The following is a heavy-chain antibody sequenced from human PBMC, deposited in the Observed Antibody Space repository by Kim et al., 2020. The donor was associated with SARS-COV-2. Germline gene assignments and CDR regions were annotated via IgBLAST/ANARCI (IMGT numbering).Heavy chain of an antibody. V-gene: IGHV3-11*05. CDR2: ISSTTGYT. D-gene: IGHD6-13*01. Sequence: GGSLRLSCAASGFTFSDYYMSWIRQAPGKGLEWVSYISSTTGYTKYADSVKGRFTISRDNTKNSLHLQMNSLRAEDTAVYYCARVFLGSISWYWFDSWG. J-gene: IGHJ5*01. CDR3: ARVFLGSISWYWFDS. CDR1: GFTFSDYY.